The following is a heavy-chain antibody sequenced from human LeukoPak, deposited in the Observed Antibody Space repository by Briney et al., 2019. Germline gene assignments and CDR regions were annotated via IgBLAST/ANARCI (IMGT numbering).Heavy chain of an antibody. J-gene: IGHJ4*02. Sequence: GGSLRLSCAASGFTFSTCVMNWVRQAPGKGLEWVSSISSSSKYIYYADSVKGRFTISRDNAKNSLYLQMNSLRAEDTAVYYCAHYETVRRASSDYWGQGTLVTVSS. V-gene: IGHV3-21*01. CDR1: GFTFSTCV. CDR2: ISSSSKYI. CDR3: AHYETVRRASSDY. D-gene: IGHD4-17*01.